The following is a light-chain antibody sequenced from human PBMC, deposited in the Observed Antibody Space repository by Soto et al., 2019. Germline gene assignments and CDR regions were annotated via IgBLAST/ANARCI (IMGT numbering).Light chain of an antibody. V-gene: IGKV3-11*01. CDR2: DAS. J-gene: IGKJ4*01. CDR3: QKRRDWRST. CDR1: QSVGSY. Sequence: EIVLTQSPATLSLSPGDRATLSCRASQSVGSYLGWYQQRPGQAPRLLIYDASNRATGIPARFSGSGSGTDFTLTISSLEPEDIAVYYCQKRRDWRSTFGGGTKVEIK.